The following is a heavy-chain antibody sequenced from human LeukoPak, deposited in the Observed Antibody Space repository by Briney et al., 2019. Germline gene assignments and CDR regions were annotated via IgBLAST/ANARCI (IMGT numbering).Heavy chain of an antibody. V-gene: IGHV1-18*01. J-gene: IGHJ4*02. CDR3: ARARTTVVTGTAFDY. CDR2: VSAYNGNT. Sequence: ASVKVSCKASGYTFTSYGISWVRQAPGQGLEWMGWVSAYNGNTNYAQKLQGRVTMTTDTSTSTAYMELRSLRSDDTAVYYCARARTTVVTGTAFDYWGQGTLVAVSS. CDR1: GYTFTSYG. D-gene: IGHD4-23*01.